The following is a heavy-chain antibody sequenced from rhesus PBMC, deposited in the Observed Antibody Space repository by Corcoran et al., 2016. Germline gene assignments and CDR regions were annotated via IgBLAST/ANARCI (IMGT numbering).Heavy chain of an antibody. D-gene: IGHD3-16*01. CDR3: ARVRYYYSGSYSNRFDV. CDR2: IYGRGGGT. V-gene: IGHV4-106*01. CDR1: GGSLSDDYY. J-gene: IGHJ5-1*01. Sequence: QVQLQESGPGLVKPSETLSLTCAVSGGSLSDDYYWSWIRQPPGKGLEWIGYIYGRGGGTNYNPSLKNRVTISIDTSKNQFSLKLSSVTAADTAVYYCARVRYYYSGSYSNRFDVWGAGVLVTVSS.